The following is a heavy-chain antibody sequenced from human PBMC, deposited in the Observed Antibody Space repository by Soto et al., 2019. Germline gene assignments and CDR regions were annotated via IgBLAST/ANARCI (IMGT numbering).Heavy chain of an antibody. Sequence: GGSLRLSCAASGFSISTYSMSWVRQAPGKGLEWVSSISNSGGSTYYADSVKGRFTISRDNSKNTLYLQMNSLRAEDTAVYYCAKEDVGGYYYSGLWGRGTLVTVSS. CDR3: AKEDVGGYYYSGL. J-gene: IGHJ4*02. D-gene: IGHD1-26*01. CDR1: GFSISTYS. CDR2: ISNSGGST. V-gene: IGHV3-23*01.